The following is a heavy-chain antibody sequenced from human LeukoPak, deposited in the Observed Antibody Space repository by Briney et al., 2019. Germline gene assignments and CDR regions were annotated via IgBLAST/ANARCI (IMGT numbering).Heavy chain of an antibody. J-gene: IGHJ4*02. D-gene: IGHD3-3*02. CDR1: GFTFSRYC. V-gene: IGHV3-48*04. CDR2: ISAGSSTM. CDR3: AKGRPHLRTPYFDY. Sequence: PGGSLRLSCEASGFTFSRYCVNWVRQAPGKGLQWISYISAGSSTMYYADSVKGRFTISRDNAKNSLFLQMNSLRAEDTAVYYCAKGRPHLRTPYFDYWGQGTLVTVSS.